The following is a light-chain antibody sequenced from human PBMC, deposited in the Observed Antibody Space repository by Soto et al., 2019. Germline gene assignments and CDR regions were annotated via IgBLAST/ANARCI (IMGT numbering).Light chain of an antibody. J-gene: IGLJ1*01. CDR1: NIGSKS. CDR3: QVWDTRNDHHV. Sequence: SYELTQSPSVSVAPGQTATITCGGNNIGSKSVNWYQQKAGQAPVLVMSYDSDRPSGIPERFSGSNSGNTATLTLRRVESGDEADYYCQVWDTRNDHHVFGSGTKVTVL. CDR2: YDS. V-gene: IGLV3-21*01.